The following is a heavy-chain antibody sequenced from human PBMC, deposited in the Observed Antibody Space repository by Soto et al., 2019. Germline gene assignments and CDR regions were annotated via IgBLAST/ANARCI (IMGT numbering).Heavy chain of an antibody. Sequence: SLRLSCAASRLTFSSYGMQWVPQAPGKGLEWVAVISYDGSNKYYADSVKGRFTISRDNSKNTLYLQLNSLRAEDTAVYYCAKENGIAARPGGWFDPWGQGTLVTVSS. J-gene: IGHJ5*02. D-gene: IGHD6-6*01. CDR1: RLTFSSYG. CDR2: ISYDGSNK. CDR3: AKENGIAARPGGWFDP. V-gene: IGHV3-30*18.